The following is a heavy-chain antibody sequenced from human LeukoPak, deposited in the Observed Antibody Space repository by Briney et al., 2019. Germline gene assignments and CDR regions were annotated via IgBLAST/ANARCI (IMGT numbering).Heavy chain of an antibody. J-gene: IGHJ4*02. Sequence: ASVKVSCKASGYTFTSYDFNWVQQATGQRPEWMGWMSPNSGDTGYAQKFQDRVTMTRNTSISTAYMELSSLRSDDTAVYYCARGPPNWGYDYWGPGTLVTVSS. CDR2: MSPNSGDT. D-gene: IGHD7-27*01. CDR3: ARGPPNWGYDY. V-gene: IGHV1-8*01. CDR1: GYTFTSYD.